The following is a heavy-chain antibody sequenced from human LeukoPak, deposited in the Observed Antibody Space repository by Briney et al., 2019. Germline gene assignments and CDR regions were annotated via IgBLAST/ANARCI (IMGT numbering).Heavy chain of an antibody. CDR2: INLDGSEK. V-gene: IGHV3-7*01. J-gene: IGHJ3*02. D-gene: IGHD6-13*01. CDR3: ARDSEKSSSFAFDI. CDR1: GFTFSNYW. Sequence: PGGSLRLSRAASGFTFSNYWMAWVRQAPGKGLEWVANINLDGSEKDYVDSLKGRCTISRDDAKNSLYLQVNTLRAEDTAVYYCARDSEKSSSFAFDIWGQGTVVTVSS.